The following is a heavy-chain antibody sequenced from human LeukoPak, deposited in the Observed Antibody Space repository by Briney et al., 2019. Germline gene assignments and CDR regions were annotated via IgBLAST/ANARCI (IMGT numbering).Heavy chain of an antibody. J-gene: IGHJ4*02. V-gene: IGHV3-33*01. CDR1: GFTFSSYG. Sequence: GRSQRLSCAASGFTFSSYGMHWVRQAPGKGLEWVAVIWYDGSNKYYADSVKGRFTISRDNSKNTLYLQMNSLRAEDTAVYYCARVRSSWSHFDYWGQGTLVTVSS. CDR3: ARVRSSWSHFDY. D-gene: IGHD6-13*01. CDR2: IWYDGSNK.